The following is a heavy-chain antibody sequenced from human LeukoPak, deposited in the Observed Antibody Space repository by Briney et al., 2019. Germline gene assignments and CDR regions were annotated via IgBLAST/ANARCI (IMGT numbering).Heavy chain of an antibody. V-gene: IGHV4-39*01. D-gene: IGHD4-17*01. Sequence: SETLSLTCTVSGGSISSSSYYWGWIRQPPGKGLEWIGSIYYSGSTYYNPSLKSRVTISVDTSKNQFSLKLSSVTAADTAVYYCARCTTTVHANDYWGQGALVTVSS. J-gene: IGHJ4*02. CDR3: ARCTTTVHANDY. CDR2: IYYSGST. CDR1: GGSISSSSYY.